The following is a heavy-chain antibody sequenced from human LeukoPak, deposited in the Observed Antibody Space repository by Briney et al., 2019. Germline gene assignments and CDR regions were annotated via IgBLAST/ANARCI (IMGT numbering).Heavy chain of an antibody. D-gene: IGHD2-2*01. J-gene: IGHJ4*02. CDR1: GFTFSRYS. Sequence: PGGSLRLSCAASGFTFSRYSMNWVRQAPGKGLEWVSYISSSSSTIYYADSVKGRFTISRDNAKNSLYLQMNSLRAEDTAVYYCARGGYCSSTSCQNTDYWGQGTLVTVSS. V-gene: IGHV3-48*01. CDR3: ARGGYCSSTSCQNTDY. CDR2: ISSSSSTI.